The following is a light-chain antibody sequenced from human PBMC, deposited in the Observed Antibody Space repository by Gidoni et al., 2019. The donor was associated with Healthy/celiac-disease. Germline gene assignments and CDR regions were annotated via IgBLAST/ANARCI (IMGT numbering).Light chain of an antibody. CDR1: QSVSSN. CDR2: GAS. CDR3: QQYNNWPPWT. Sequence: ATLSVSPGERATLSCRASQSVSSNLAWYQQKPGQAPRLLIYGASTRATGIPARFSGSGSGTEFTLTISSLQSEDFAVYYCQQYNNWPPWTFGQGTKVEIK. V-gene: IGKV3-15*01. J-gene: IGKJ1*01.